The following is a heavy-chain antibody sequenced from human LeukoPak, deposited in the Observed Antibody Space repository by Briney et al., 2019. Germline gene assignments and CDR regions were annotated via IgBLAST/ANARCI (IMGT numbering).Heavy chain of an antibody. CDR1: GFTFSSYA. V-gene: IGHV3-23*01. J-gene: IGHJ4*02. CDR3: AKAPDIVVVVAATLFDY. CDR2: ISGSGGST. Sequence: PGGSLRLSYAASGFTFSSYAMRWVRQAPGKGLEWVSAISGSGGSTYYADSVKGRFTISRDNSKNTLYLQMNSLRAEDTAVYYCAKAPDIVVVVAATLFDYWGQGTLVTVSS. D-gene: IGHD2-15*01.